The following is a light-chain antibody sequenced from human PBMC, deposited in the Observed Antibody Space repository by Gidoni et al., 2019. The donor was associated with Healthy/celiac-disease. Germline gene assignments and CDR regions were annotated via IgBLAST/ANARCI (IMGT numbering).Light chain of an antibody. Sequence: EIVLTQSRGTRSLSPGERATLSCRASQSVSSSYLAWYQQKPGQAPRLLIYGASSRATGIPDRFSGSGSGTDFTLTISLLEPEDFSVYYCLQYGSSPPWTFXHXTQVEIK. J-gene: IGKJ1*01. CDR2: GAS. CDR3: LQYGSSPPWT. V-gene: IGKV3-20*01. CDR1: QSVSSSY.